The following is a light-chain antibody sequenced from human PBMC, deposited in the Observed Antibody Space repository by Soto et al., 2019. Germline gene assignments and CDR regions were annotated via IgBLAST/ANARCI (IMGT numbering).Light chain of an antibody. CDR3: QSYDSSLSGVV. Sequence: QSALTQPPSVSGAPGQRVTISCTGSSSNIGAGYDVHWYQQLPGTAPKLLIYGNSNRPSGVPDRFSGSKSGTSASLAITGLQAEDEADSCSQSYDSSLSGVVFGGGTTLTV. CDR1: SSNIGAGYD. V-gene: IGLV1-40*01. CDR2: GNS. J-gene: IGLJ2*01.